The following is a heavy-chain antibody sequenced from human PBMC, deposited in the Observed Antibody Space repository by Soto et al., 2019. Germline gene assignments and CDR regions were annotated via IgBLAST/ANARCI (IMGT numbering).Heavy chain of an antibody. V-gene: IGHV1-69*13. J-gene: IGHJ6*03. CDR2: IIPIFGTA. CDR3: AKDGTYCSGGNCYFYYYYYMDV. Sequence: SVKVSCKASGGTFSSYAISWVRQAPGQGLEWMGGIIPIFGTANYAQKFQGRVTITADESTSTAYMELSSLRSEDTAVYYCAKDGTYCSGGNCYFYYYYYMDVWGKGTTVTVSS. D-gene: IGHD2-15*01. CDR1: GGTFSSYA.